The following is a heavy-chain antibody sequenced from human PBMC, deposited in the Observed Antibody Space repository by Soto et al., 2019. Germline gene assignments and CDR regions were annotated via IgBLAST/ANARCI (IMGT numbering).Heavy chain of an antibody. CDR1: GYNFNSHS. J-gene: IGHJ4*02. Sequence: QVQLVQSGSESMQPGASVKVSCKGSGYNFNSHSINWLRQAPGQGLEWMGWINPNTGHPTYEQGFTGRFVFSVDTSVSTVYLQIFSLKADDSAVYYCARERASGSFDYWGQGTLVTVSS. V-gene: IGHV7-4-1*01. CDR2: INPNTGHP. D-gene: IGHD1-26*01. CDR3: ARERASGSFDY.